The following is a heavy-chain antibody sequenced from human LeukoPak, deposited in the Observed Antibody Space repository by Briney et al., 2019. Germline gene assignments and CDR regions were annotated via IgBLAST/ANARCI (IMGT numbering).Heavy chain of an antibody. CDR3: ARGRYYGDYLLPTPDFDY. J-gene: IGHJ4*02. D-gene: IGHD4-17*01. CDR2: IYYTGST. Sequence: SETLSLTCTISGGSVSDYYWSWIRQSPGKGLEWIGYIYYTGSTTYNPSLKSRLTISVDTSKNQFYLSLSSVTAADTAVYYCARGRYYGDYLLPTPDFDYWGQGTLVTVSS. V-gene: IGHV4-59*02. CDR1: GGSVSDYY.